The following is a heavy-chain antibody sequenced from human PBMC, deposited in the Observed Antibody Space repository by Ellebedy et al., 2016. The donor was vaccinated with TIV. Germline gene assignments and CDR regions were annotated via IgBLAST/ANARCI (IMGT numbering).Heavy chain of an antibody. V-gene: IGHV4-30-4*02. J-gene: IGHJ3*02. Sequence: MPSETLSLTCTVSGGSISSGDYYWSWIRQPPGKGLEWIGYIYYSGRTYYNPSLKSRITISLDTSKNQFTLKLRSVTAADTAGYYFARVVWQQPVSNDFDIWGQGAMVAVSS. D-gene: IGHD6-13*01. CDR2: IYYSGRT. CDR1: GGSISSGDYY. CDR3: ARVVWQQPVSNDFDI.